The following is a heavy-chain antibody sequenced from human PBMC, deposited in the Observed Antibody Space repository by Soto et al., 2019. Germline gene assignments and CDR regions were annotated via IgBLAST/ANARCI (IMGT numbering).Heavy chain of an antibody. V-gene: IGHV3-33*01. CDR2: IWYDGSNK. D-gene: IGHD2-2*01. CDR1: GFTFSSYG. J-gene: IGHJ6*03. CDR3: ARVGTSLYYYYYYYMDV. Sequence: GGSLRLSCAASGFTFSSYGMHWVRQAPGKGLEWVAVIWYDGSNKYYADSVKGRFTISRDNSKNTLYLQMNSLRAEDTAVYYCARVGTSLYYYYYYYMDVWGRGTTVTVSS.